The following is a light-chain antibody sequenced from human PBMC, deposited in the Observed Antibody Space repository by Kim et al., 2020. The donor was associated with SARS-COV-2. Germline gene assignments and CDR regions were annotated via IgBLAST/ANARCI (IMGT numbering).Light chain of an antibody. CDR2: WAS. CDR3: QQYYTIPPWT. V-gene: IGKV4-1*01. CDR1: QSVLYSSNNKNY. J-gene: IGKJ1*01. Sequence: TINCKSSQSVLYSSNNKNYLAWYQQKPGQPPKLLIYWASTRESVVPDRFSGSGSGTDFTLTISSLQAEDVAVYYCQQYYTIPPWTFGQGTKVEIK.